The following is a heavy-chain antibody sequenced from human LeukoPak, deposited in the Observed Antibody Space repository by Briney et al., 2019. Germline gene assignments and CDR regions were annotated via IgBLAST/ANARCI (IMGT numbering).Heavy chain of an antibody. CDR2: IRYEGGNK. J-gene: IGHJ4*02. CDR1: GFIFSGYG. CDR3: AKESDVTAAGFDY. D-gene: IGHD6-13*01. V-gene: IGHV3-30*02. Sequence: PGGSLRLSCAASGFIFSGYGMHWVRQAPGKGLQWVTFIRYEGGNKYYADSVKGRFTISRDNSKNTLYLQMNSLRVEDTAVYYCAKESDVTAAGFDYWGQGTLVTVSS.